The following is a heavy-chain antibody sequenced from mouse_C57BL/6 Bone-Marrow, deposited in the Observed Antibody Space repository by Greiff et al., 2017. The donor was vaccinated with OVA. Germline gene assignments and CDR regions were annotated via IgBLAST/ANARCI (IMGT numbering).Heavy chain of an antibody. D-gene: IGHD1-1*01. J-gene: IGHJ3*01. CDR2: IYPGSGST. CDR1: GYTFTSYW. CDR3: AKWGYYGSRYDWLAY. Sequence: VQLQQPGAELVKPGASVKLSCKASGYTFTSYWITWVKQRPGQGLEWIGDIYPGSGSTNYNEKFKSKATLTVDTSSSTAYMQLSSLTTEDSAVFYLAKWGYYGSRYDWLAYWGQGTLVTVSA. V-gene: IGHV1-55*01.